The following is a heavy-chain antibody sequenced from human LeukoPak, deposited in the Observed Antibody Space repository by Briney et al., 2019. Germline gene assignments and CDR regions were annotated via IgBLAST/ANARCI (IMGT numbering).Heavy chain of an antibody. J-gene: IGHJ4*02. D-gene: IGHD5-24*01. CDR3: ARESVGWLQSRGPFDY. Sequence: PGGSLRLSCAASGFTFSSYWMHWVRQAPGKGLVWVSCINSDGSSTSYADSVKGRFTISRDNAKNTLYLQMNSLRAEDTAVYYCARESVGWLQSRGPFDYWGQGTLVTVSS. CDR2: INSDGSST. CDR1: GFTFSSYW. V-gene: IGHV3-74*01.